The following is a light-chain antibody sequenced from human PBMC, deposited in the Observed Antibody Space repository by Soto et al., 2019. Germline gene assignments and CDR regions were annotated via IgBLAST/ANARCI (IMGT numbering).Light chain of an antibody. CDR2: DAS. J-gene: IGKJ1*01. V-gene: IGKV1-5*01. CDR1: QSISSW. CDR3: QQYMSYS. Sequence: DIQMTQSPSTLSASVGDRVTITCRASQSISSWLAWYQQKPGKAPKLLIYDASSLESGVPSRFSGSGSGTKFTLTIASLQPDDFATYYCQQYMSYSFGQGTKVDIK.